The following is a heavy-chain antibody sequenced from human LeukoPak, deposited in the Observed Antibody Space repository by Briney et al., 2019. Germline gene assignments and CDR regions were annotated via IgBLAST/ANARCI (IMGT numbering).Heavy chain of an antibody. Sequence: GGSLRLSCAASGFTFSSYAMSWVRQAPGKGLEWVSAISGSGGSTYYADSVKGRFTISRDNSKNTLYLQMNSLRAEDTAVYYCAKESNWNYMVYYFDYWGQGTLVTVPS. CDR3: AKESNWNYMVYYFDY. CDR2: ISGSGGST. D-gene: IGHD1-7*01. J-gene: IGHJ4*02. V-gene: IGHV3-23*01. CDR1: GFTFSSYA.